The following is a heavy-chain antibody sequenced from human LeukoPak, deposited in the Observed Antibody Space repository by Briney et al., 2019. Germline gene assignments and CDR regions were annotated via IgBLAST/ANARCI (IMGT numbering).Heavy chain of an antibody. CDR2: IKQDGSEK. Sequence: GRSLRLSCAASGFTFSSYWMSWVRQAPGKGLEWVANIKQDGSEKYYVDSVKGRFTISRDNAKNSLYLQMNSLRAEDTAVYYCARPGIAVAGTGYYMDVWGKGTTVTVSS. V-gene: IGHV3-7*01. J-gene: IGHJ6*03. CDR3: ARPGIAVAGTGYYMDV. CDR1: GFTFSSYW. D-gene: IGHD6-19*01.